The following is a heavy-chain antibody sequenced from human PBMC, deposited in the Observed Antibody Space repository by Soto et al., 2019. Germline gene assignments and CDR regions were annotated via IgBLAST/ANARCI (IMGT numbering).Heavy chain of an antibody. CDR2: ISGSGGST. Sequence: GGSLRLSCAASGFTFSSYAMSWVRQAPGKGLEWVAAISGSGGSTYYADSVKGRFTISRDNSKNTLYLQMNSLRADHTAVYYCAKDPRPHYYDSSGYLVDYWGQGTRVTV. V-gene: IGHV3-23*01. D-gene: IGHD3-22*01. CDR1: GFTFSSYA. J-gene: IGHJ4*02. CDR3: AKDPRPHYYDSSGYLVDY.